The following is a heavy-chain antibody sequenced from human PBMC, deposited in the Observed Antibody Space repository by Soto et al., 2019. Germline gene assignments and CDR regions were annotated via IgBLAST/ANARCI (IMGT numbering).Heavy chain of an antibody. V-gene: IGHV3-33*01. Sequence: QVQLVESGGGVVHPGRSLRLSCEASGFNFSNYGMQWVRQAPGKGLEWGAHIWYDGSNKYYADSVKGRFTISRDNSKNTLYLQMDSLRPDDTAVYYCASASGATVSWGQGTLVTV. CDR1: GFNFSNYG. CDR3: ASASGATVS. D-gene: IGHD3-10*01. J-gene: IGHJ5*02. CDR2: IWYDGSNK.